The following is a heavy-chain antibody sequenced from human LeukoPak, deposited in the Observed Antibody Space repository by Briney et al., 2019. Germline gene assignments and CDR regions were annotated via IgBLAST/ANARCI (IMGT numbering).Heavy chain of an antibody. CDR1: GGSISSYY. J-gene: IGHJ4*02. Sequence: SETLSLTCTVSGGSISSYYWCWIRQPAGKGLEWIGRIYTSGSTNYSPSLKSRVTMSVDTSKNQLSLNLTSVTAADTAVYYCARDQTTTRGYDYWGQGTLVTVSS. CDR3: ARDQTTTRGYDY. D-gene: IGHD4-17*01. V-gene: IGHV4-4*07. CDR2: IYTSGST.